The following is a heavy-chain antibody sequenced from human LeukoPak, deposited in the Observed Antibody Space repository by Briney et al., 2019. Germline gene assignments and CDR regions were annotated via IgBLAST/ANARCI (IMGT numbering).Heavy chain of an antibody. D-gene: IGHD5-12*01. J-gene: IGHJ3*02. CDR3: ARDRYDKFGYGAFDI. CDR1: GFSFSNFY. CDR2: IKRDGSVT. V-gene: IGHV3-7*01. Sequence: GGSLRLSCAASGFSFSNFYMTWVRQAPGKGLEWVANIKRDGSVTNYVDSVKGRFTISRDNAHNSLYLQMNSLRAEDTAVYYCARDRYDKFGYGAFDIWGQGTRVTVSS.